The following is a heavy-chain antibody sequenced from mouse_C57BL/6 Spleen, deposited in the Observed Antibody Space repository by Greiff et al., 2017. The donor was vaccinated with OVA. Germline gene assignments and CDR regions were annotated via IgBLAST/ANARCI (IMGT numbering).Heavy chain of an antibody. CDR2: IYPGDGDT. D-gene: IGHD1-1*01. CDR3: ARGYYYGSSWYFDV. Sequence: LVESGPELVKPGASVKISCKASGYAFSSSWMNWVKQRPGKGLEWIGRIYPGDGDTNYNGKFKGKATLTADKSSSTAYMQLSSLTSEDSAVYFCARGYYYGSSWYFDVWGTGTTVTVSS. CDR1: GYAFSSSW. V-gene: IGHV1-82*01. J-gene: IGHJ1*03.